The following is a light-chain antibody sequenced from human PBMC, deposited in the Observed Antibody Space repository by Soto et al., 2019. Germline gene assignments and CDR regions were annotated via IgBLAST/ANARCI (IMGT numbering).Light chain of an antibody. V-gene: IGLV1-44*01. CDR3: ATWDDSRNGV. CDR1: TSNIESHP. Sequence: QSVLVQPPSASGTPGQRITISCSGSTSNIESHPVNWSQQVPGAPPKLLIKTNNQRPSGVPDRFSGSKSGASASLAISGLQSEDEGTYYCATWDDSRNGVFGSGTKVTVL. CDR2: TNN. J-gene: IGLJ1*01.